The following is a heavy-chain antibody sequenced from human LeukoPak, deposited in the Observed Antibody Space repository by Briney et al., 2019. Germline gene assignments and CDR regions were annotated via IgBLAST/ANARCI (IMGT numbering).Heavy chain of an antibody. CDR3: ARVWFGAVAGRYYYYMDV. D-gene: IGHD6-19*01. Sequence: SSETLSLTCTVSGGSISSYDWSWIRQPPGKGLEWIGYIYYSGSTNYNPSLKSRVTISVDTSKNQFSLKLSSVTAADTTVYYCARVWFGAVAGRYYYYMDVWGKGTSVTVSS. J-gene: IGHJ6*03. CDR2: IYYSGST. CDR1: GGSISSYD. V-gene: IGHV4-59*01.